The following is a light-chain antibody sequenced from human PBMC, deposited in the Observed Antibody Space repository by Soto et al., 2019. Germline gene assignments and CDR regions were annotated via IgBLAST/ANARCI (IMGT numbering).Light chain of an antibody. V-gene: IGKV1-5*01. CDR1: QSISSW. CDR3: QQYNTYSPERT. J-gene: IGKJ1*01. Sequence: DIQMTQSPSTLSASVGGRGTITFRASQSISSWLAWYQQKPGKAPKLLIYDASSLESGVPSRFSGSGSGTEFTLTISSLQPDDFATYYCQQYNTYSPERTFGQGTKGDIK. CDR2: DAS.